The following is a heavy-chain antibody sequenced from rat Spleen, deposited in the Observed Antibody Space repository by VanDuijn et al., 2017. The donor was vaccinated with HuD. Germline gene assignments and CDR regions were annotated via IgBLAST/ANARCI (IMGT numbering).Heavy chain of an antibody. CDR1: GFTFSDYA. D-gene: IGHD1-3*01. V-gene: IGHV5-29*01. CDR3: AKLGSYRVMDA. CDR2: ISFDGSST. Sequence: EVHLVESGGGLVPPGRSLKLSCAVSGFTFSDYAMAWVRQAPTKGLEWVATISFDGSSTYYGDSVKGRFTISRDNAQRTLYLQMDSLRSEDTATYYCAKLGSYRVMDAWGQGVSVTVSS. J-gene: IGHJ4*01.